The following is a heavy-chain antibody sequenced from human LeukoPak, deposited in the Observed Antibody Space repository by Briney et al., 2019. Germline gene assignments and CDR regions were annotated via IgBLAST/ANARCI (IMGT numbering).Heavy chain of an antibody. CDR1: GFTFSIYE. Sequence: PGGSLRLSCAASGFTFSIYEMNWVRQAPGKGREWVSYINRSGSTIYYAASVKGRFTISRDNAKTSLYLQMNSLRAEDTAVYYCAELGITMIGGVWGKGTTVTLSS. CDR2: INRSGSTI. J-gene: IGHJ6*04. V-gene: IGHV3-48*03. CDR3: AELGITMIGGV. D-gene: IGHD3-10*02.